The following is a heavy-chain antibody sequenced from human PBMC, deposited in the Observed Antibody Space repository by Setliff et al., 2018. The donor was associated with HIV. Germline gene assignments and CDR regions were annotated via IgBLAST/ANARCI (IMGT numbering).Heavy chain of an antibody. CDR2: IYYSGSS. J-gene: IGHJ4*02. CDR1: GGSISSGSYY. Sequence: SETLSLTCTVSGGSISSGSYYWGWIRQPPGKGLEWIGNIYYSGSSYYNPSLKSRVTISVDTSKSQFSLKLSSVTAADTAVYYCARRGYSSGYFDYWGQGMLVTVSS. V-gene: IGHV4-39*01. CDR3: ARRGYSSGYFDY. D-gene: IGHD6-19*01.